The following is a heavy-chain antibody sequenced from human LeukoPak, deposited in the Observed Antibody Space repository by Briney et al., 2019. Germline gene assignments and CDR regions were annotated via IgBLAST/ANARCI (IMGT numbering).Heavy chain of an antibody. J-gene: IGHJ4*02. Sequence: GGSLRLSCAASGFTFSSHAMGWVRQAPEKGLEWVSAISDSGSSTFYADSVKGRFTISRDNSKNTLYLQMNSLRAEDTAVYYCAKARYSTSPSFDYWGQGTLVTVSS. CDR1: GFTFSSHA. D-gene: IGHD6-13*01. V-gene: IGHV3-23*01. CDR3: AKARYSTSPSFDY. CDR2: ISDSGSST.